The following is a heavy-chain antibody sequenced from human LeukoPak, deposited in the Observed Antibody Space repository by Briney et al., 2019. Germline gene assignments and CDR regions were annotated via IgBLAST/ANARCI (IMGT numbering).Heavy chain of an antibody. CDR3: AKERQTTTAFDS. V-gene: IGHV3-23*01. Sequence: GGSLRLSCAASSFTFSSNPMAWVRQAPRKGLEWVSLISGSGDRTYYADSVKGRSTISRDNSKNTLYLQMSSLRVEDTAVYYCAKERQTTTAFDSWGQGTLVTVSS. CDR2: ISGSGDRT. CDR1: SFTFSSNP. J-gene: IGHJ4*02. D-gene: IGHD4-17*01.